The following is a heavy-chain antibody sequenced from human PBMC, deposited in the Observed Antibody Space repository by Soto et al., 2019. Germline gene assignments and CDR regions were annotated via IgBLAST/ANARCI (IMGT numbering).Heavy chain of an antibody. D-gene: IGHD6-19*01. J-gene: IGHJ4*02. CDR1: GFTFSSYA. V-gene: IGHV3-23*01. Sequence: GGSLRLSCAASGFTFSSYAMSWVRQAPGKGLEWVSAISGSGGSTYYADSVKGRFTISRDNSKNTLYLQMNSLRAEDTAVYYCAKDPIAVAAQLRVPYFDYWGQGTLVTVSS. CDR2: ISGSGGST. CDR3: AKDPIAVAAQLRVPYFDY.